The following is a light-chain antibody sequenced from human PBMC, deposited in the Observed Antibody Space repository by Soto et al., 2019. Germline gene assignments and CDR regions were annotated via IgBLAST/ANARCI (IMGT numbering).Light chain of an antibody. Sequence: QSALTQPASVSGSPGQSITISCTGTSSYVGGYDYVSWYQHHPGKAPKLMIYDVSNRPSGVSNRFSGSKSGNTASLTISGLQAEDEADYYCSSYTSSSLYVFGTGTKVTVL. CDR1: SSYVGGYDY. J-gene: IGLJ1*01. V-gene: IGLV2-14*03. CDR3: SSYTSSSLYV. CDR2: DVS.